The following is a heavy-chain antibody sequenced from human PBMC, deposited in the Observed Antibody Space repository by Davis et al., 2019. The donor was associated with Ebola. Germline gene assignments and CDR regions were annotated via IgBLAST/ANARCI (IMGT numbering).Heavy chain of an antibody. V-gene: IGHV6-1*01. J-gene: IGHJ5*02. D-gene: IGHD6-6*01. CDR2: TYYRSKWYN. Sequence: HSQTLSLTCAISGDSVSSNSAAWNWIRQSPSRGLEWLGRTYYRSKWYNDYAVSVESRITINPDTSKNQFSLQLNSVTPEDTAVYYCARDLGSSAGQLWFDPWGQGTLVTVSS. CDR1: GDSVSSNSAA. CDR3: ARDLGSSAGQLWFDP.